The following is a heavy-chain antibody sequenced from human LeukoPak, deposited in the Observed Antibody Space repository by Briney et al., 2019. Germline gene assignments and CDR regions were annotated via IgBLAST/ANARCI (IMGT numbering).Heavy chain of an antibody. CDR2: IVVGSGNT. V-gene: IGHV1-58*01. CDR3: AAGGPADYRSIYDYGMDF. Sequence: GTSVKVSCKASGFTFTTSAVQWVRQARGQRLEWIGWIVVGSGNTNYAQKFQERVIITQDMSTSTAYMELSSVRSEDTAVYYCAAGGPADYRSIYDYGMDFWGRGTTVTVSS. J-gene: IGHJ6*04. D-gene: IGHD4-11*01. CDR1: GFTFTTSA.